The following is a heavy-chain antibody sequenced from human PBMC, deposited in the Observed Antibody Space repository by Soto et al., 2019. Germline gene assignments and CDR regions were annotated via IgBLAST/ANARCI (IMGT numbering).Heavy chain of an antibody. D-gene: IGHD2-21*02. V-gene: IGHV1-8*01. J-gene: IGHJ4*02. CDR1: GYTFTSYA. Sequence: AASAKVSCKASGYTFTSYAINWVRQTAGQGHEWMGWMSPKTANTGYAQKFQGRVTMTRNTSMSTVYMELSSLRSEDTAVYYCARSIVVVTALDYWGQGTLVTVSS. CDR2: MSPKTANT. CDR3: ARSIVVVTALDY.